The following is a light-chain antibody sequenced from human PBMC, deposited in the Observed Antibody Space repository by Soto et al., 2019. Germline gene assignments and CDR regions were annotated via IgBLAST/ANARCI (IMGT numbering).Light chain of an antibody. CDR1: SSDLGAYNY. V-gene: IGLV2-8*01. CDR3: SSYAGSNFVV. CDR2: EVT. Sequence: QAVLTQPPSASGSPGQSVTISCTGTSSDLGAYNYVSWYQQHPGKAPKLLIYEVTKRPSGVPDRFSGYKSGNTASLTVSGLQAEDEADFYCSSYAGSNFVVFGGGTKLTVL. J-gene: IGLJ2*01.